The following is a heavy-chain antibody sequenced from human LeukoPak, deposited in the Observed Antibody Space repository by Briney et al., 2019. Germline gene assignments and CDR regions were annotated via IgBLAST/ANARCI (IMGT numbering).Heavy chain of an antibody. Sequence: ESGGSLRLSCAASGFTFSDYYTSWTRHAPGKGLEWVSYISRSGSTIYYALSVKGRFTISRDNAKNSLYLQMNSLRAEDTAVYYCAREVEGDSSSWHADFSPKSTYNWFDPWGQGTLVTVSS. D-gene: IGHD6-13*01. CDR3: AREVEGDSSSWHADFSPKSTYNWFDP. CDR2: ISRSGSTI. CDR1: GFTFSDYY. J-gene: IGHJ5*02. V-gene: IGHV3-11*01.